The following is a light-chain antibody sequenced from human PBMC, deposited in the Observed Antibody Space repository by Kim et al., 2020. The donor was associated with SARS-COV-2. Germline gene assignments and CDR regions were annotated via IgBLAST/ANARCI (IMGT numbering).Light chain of an antibody. V-gene: IGLV3-1*01. Sequence: APPGPTASITCSADTLGDNTFCWYQQNPGQSPVLAIYEDYKRSSGIPERFSGSNSGHTATLHISGTQAMDEADFYCQAWDSNPSGVGGGTQLTVL. J-gene: IGLJ2*01. CDR1: TLGDNT. CDR2: EDY. CDR3: QAWDSNPSG.